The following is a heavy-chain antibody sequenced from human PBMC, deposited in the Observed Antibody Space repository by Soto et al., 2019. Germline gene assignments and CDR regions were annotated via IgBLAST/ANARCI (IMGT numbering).Heavy chain of an antibody. V-gene: IGHV1-18*01. CDR3: ARGHPVLRYLEH. J-gene: IGHJ1*01. CDR2: ISAYNGYT. Sequence: QVQLVQSGAEVKKPGASVKVSCQASGYTFTNYGINWVRQAPGQGLEWMGWISAYNGYTNYAQNLQGRVTMTTDTSTNTAYMELRSHRSDDTAVYFCARGHPVLRYLEHWGQGTLVTVAS. D-gene: IGHD3-9*01. CDR1: GYTFTNYG.